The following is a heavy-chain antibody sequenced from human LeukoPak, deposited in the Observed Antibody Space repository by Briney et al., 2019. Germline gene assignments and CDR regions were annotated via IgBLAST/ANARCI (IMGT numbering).Heavy chain of an antibody. D-gene: IGHD3-10*01. CDR1: GFTISNYN. J-gene: IGHJ4*02. Sequence: GGSLRLSCAASGFTISNYNMDWVRQAPGKGLEWISYISTSGIIYYADSVRGRFTISRDNAKNSLYLQMNSLRDEDTAVYYCARDDPNWDPSSYYFDSWGQGVLVTVSS. CDR2: ISTSGII. CDR3: ARDDPNWDPSSYYFDS. V-gene: IGHV3-48*02.